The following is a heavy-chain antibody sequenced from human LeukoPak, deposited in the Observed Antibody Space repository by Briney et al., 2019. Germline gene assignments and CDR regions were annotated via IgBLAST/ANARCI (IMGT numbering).Heavy chain of an antibody. D-gene: IGHD6-19*01. J-gene: IGHJ1*01. CDR2: MNPNSGNT. CDR1: GYTFTSYD. V-gene: IGHV1-8*01. CDR3: AKEQGSSGWYRYFQH. Sequence: ASVKVSCKASGYTFTSYDINWVRQATGQGLEWMGWMNPNSGNTGYAQKFQGRVTMTRNTSISTAYMELSSLRSEDTAVYYCAKEQGSSGWYRYFQHWGQGTLVTVSS.